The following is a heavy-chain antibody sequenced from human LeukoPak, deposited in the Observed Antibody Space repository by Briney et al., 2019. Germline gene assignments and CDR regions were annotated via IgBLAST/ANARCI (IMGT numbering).Heavy chain of an antibody. CDR1: GYSFNTYW. D-gene: IGHD2-15*01. J-gene: IGHJ6*03. CDR3: ARLPPPYCSGGSCYWNYYYMDV. V-gene: IGHV5-51*01. CDR2: IYPGDSDT. Sequence: GESLKISCKGSGYSFNTYWIGWVRQMPGKGLEWMGIIYPGDSDTKYSPSFQGQVTISADKSISTAYLQWSSLKASDTAMYYCARLPPPYCSGGSCYWNYYYMDVWGKGTTVTISS.